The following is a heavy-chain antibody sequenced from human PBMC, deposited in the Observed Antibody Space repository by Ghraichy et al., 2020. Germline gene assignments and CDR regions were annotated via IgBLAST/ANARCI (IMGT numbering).Heavy chain of an antibody. CDR2: FDPEDGET. CDR3: ATGAPLITMIVVVTDAFDI. D-gene: IGHD3-22*01. J-gene: IGHJ3*02. V-gene: IGHV1-24*01. Sequence: ASVMVSCKVSGYTLTELSMHWVRQAPGKGLEWMGGFDPEDGETIYAQKFQGRVTMTEDTSTETAYMELSSLRSEDTAVYYCATGAPLITMIVVVTDAFDILRQAPFVPLSS. CDR1: GYTLTELS.